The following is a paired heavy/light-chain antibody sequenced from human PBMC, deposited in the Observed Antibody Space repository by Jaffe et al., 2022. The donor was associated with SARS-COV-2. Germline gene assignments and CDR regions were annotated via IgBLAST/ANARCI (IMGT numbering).Light chain of an antibody. V-gene: IGKV1-5*03. CDR1: QSISSW. J-gene: IGKJ2*01. CDR3: QHRT. Sequence: DIQMTQSPSTLSASVGDRVTITCRASQSISSWLAWYQQKPGKAPKLLIYKASSLESGVPSRFSGSGSGTEFTLTISSLQPDDFATYYCQHRTFGQGTKLEIK. CDR2: KAS.
Heavy chain of an antibody. CDR1: GYTFTSYA. J-gene: IGHJ6*02. CDR3: AGPSSSSRLYYYYYGMDV. D-gene: IGHD6-6*01. Sequence: QVQLVQSGSELKKPGASVKVSCKASGYTFTSYAMNWVRQAPGQGLEWMGWINTNTGNPTYAQGFTGRFVFSLDTSVSTAYLQISSLKAEDTAVYYCAGPSSSSRLYYYYYGMDVWGQGTTVTVSS. V-gene: IGHV7-4-1*02. CDR2: INTNTGNP.